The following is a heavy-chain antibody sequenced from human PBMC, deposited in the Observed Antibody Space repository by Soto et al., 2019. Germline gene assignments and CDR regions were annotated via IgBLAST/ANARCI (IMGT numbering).Heavy chain of an antibody. CDR3: ARDHYDFWSGYQTQILFGYYGMDV. Sequence: QVQLVQSGAEVKKPGSSVKVSCKASGGTFSSYAISWVRQAPGQGLEWMGGIIPIFGTANYAQKFQGRVTINADESTSTAYMELSSLRSEDTAVYYCARDHYDFWSGYQTQILFGYYGMDVWGQGTTVTVSS. D-gene: IGHD3-3*01. CDR2: IIPIFGTA. V-gene: IGHV1-69*01. J-gene: IGHJ6*02. CDR1: GGTFSSYA.